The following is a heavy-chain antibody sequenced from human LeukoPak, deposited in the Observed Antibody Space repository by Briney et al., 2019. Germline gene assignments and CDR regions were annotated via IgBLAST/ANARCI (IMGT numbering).Heavy chain of an antibody. Sequence: ASVKVSCKASGYTFTSDGITWVRHAPGQGLEWMGWISAYNGNTNYAQKLQGRVTMTTDTSTRTAYMELRSLRSDDTAVYYCARTGGGRHYYDTKGTAYYWGQGTLVTVSS. CDR1: GYTFTSDG. CDR3: ARTGGGRHYYDTKGTAYY. V-gene: IGHV1-18*01. J-gene: IGHJ4*02. D-gene: IGHD3-22*01. CDR2: ISAYNGNT.